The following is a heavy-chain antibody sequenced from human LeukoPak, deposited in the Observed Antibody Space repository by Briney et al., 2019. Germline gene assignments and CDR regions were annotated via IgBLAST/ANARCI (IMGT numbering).Heavy chain of an antibody. CDR1: GLTFRTTW. CDR2: MNGEGTTI. D-gene: IGHD1-7*01. V-gene: IGHV3-74*01. J-gene: IGHJ4*02. CDR3: ATARNFRFEY. Sequence: GGSLRLSCATSGLTFRTTWMHWVRQAPGKGLMWVSRMNGEGTTIDYADSVKGRFTVSRDYAKNTLFLQMNNLRTEDAALYFCATARNFRFEYWGQGSLVIVSA.